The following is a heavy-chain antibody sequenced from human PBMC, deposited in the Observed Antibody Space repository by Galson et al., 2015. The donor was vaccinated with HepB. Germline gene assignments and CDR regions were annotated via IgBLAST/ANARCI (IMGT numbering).Heavy chain of an antibody. CDR3: TNWPVGGSYRFGDAFDI. D-gene: IGHD3-16*02. CDR1: GFTFSSYA. CDR2: ISGGGGTT. V-gene: IGHV3-23*01. J-gene: IGHJ3*02. Sequence: SLRLSCAASGFTFSSYAMSWVRQAPGKGLEWVSAISGGGGTTYYAHSVKGRFTISRDNSKETLSRQMNSLRAEDTAGDYCTNWPVGGSYRFGDAFDIWGQGTMVSVSS.